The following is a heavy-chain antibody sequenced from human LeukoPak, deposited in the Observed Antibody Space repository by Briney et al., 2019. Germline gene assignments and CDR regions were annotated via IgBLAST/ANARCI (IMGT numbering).Heavy chain of an antibody. CDR1: GFTFSSSW. CDR2: ISTDGSST. D-gene: IGHD3-16*01. V-gene: IGHV3-74*01. J-gene: IGHJ4*02. CDR3: TRGLAY. Sequence: GGSLRLSCAASGFTFSSSWMHWVRHAPGKGLAWVSLISTDGSSTSYADSVKGRFTISIDNAKTTVYLQMNSLRVEDTALYYCTRGLAYWGQGTLVTVSS.